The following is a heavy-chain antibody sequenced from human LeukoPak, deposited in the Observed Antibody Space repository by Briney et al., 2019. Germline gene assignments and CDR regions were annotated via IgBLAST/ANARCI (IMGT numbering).Heavy chain of an antibody. J-gene: IGHJ6*02. D-gene: IGHD3-3*01. CDR1: GFTFSSHA. CDR2: ITGSGGST. CDR3: AKDGGGSLEWLPPMDV. V-gene: IGHV3-23*01. Sequence: GGSLRLSCAASGFTFSSHAMGWVSQAPGKGLEWVSSITGSGGSTYYGDSVKGRFTISRDNSKKTLYLQMNSLRAEDTAVYYCAKDGGGSLEWLPPMDVWGQGTTVTVSS.